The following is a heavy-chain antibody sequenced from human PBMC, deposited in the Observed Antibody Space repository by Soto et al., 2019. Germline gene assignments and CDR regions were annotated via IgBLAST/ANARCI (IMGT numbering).Heavy chain of an antibody. D-gene: IGHD6-19*01. CDR1: GGSISSGGYY. Sequence: QVQLQESGPGLVKPSQTLSLTCTVSGGSISSGGYYWSWIRQHPGKGLEWIGNIYYSGSTYYNPSLKSRVTISVDTSKNQFSVKLSSVTAADTAVYYCARGSSGWHGLYYYYYGMDVWGQGTTVTVSS. J-gene: IGHJ6*02. CDR2: IYYSGST. V-gene: IGHV4-31*03. CDR3: ARGSSGWHGLYYYYYGMDV.